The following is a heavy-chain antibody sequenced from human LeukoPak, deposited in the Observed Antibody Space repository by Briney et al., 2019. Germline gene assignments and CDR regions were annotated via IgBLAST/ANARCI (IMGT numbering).Heavy chain of an antibody. CDR3: ARGRYCTNGVCTRKNYYYMDV. V-gene: IGHV4-4*07. J-gene: IGHJ6*03. Sequence: SETLSLTCTVSGGSISSYYWSWIRQPAGKGLEWIGRIYTSGSTNYNPSLKSRVTMSVDTSKNQFSLKLSSVTAADTAVYYCARGRYCTNGVCTRKNYYYMDVWGKGTTVTVSS. CDR1: GGSISSYY. CDR2: IYTSGST. D-gene: IGHD2-8*01.